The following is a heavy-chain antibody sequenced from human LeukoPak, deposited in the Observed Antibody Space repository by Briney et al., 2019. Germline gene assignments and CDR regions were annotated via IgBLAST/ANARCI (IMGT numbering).Heavy chain of an antibody. CDR3: ARGNDFWSGSFDP. CDR2: VYYSGST. CDR1: GGSISSYY. D-gene: IGHD3-3*01. Sequence: KPSETPSLTCTVSGGSISSYYWSWIRQPPGKGLEWIGYVYYSGSTNYNPSLKSRVTISVDTSKNQFSLKLSSVTAADTAVYYCARGNDFWSGSFDPWGQGTLVTVSS. J-gene: IGHJ5*02. V-gene: IGHV4-59*01.